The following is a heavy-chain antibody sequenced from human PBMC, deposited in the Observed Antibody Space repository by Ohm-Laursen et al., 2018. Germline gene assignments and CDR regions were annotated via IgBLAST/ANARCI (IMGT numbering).Heavy chain of an antibody. V-gene: IGHV1-69*06. CDR1: GGTFSSYA. CDR2: IIPIFGTA. D-gene: IGHD3-10*01. CDR3: AREGLTMVRGVLDY. J-gene: IGHJ4*02. Sequence: SSVKVSCKASGGTFSSYAISWVRQAPGQGLEWMGGIIPIFGTANYAQKFQGRVTITADKSTSTAYMELSSLRSKDTAVYYCAREGLTMVRGVLDYWGQGTLVTVSS.